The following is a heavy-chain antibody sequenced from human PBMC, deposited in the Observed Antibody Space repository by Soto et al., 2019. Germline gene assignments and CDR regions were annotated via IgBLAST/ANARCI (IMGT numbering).Heavy chain of an antibody. J-gene: IGHJ1*01. CDR1: GFPFTVFW. CDR2: INQGGSET. V-gene: IGHV3-7*01. CDR3: ARDGPIQQLGQSYQF. Sequence: EVQLVESGGALVQPGGSLRLSCAASGFPFTVFWMNWVRRVPGKGLEWLANINQGGSETYYVDSVKGRFTISRDNAANLVYLEMNSLRAEDTAVYYCARDGPIQQLGQSYQFWGQGTLVTVSS. D-gene: IGHD4-4*01.